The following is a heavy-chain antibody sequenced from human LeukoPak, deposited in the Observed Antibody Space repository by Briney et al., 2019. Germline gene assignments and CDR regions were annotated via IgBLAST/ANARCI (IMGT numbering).Heavy chain of an antibody. CDR2: IIPIFGTA. V-gene: IGHV1-69*05. CDR1: GGTFSSYA. J-gene: IGHJ4*02. CDR3: ARGSLSDCSGGSCYSYCDY. D-gene: IGHD2-15*01. Sequence: GASVKVSCKASGGTFSSYAISWVRQAPGQGLEWMGGIIPIFGTANYAQKFQGRVTITTDESTSTAYMELSGLRSEDTAVYYCARGSLSDCSGGSCYSYCDYWGQGTLVTVSS.